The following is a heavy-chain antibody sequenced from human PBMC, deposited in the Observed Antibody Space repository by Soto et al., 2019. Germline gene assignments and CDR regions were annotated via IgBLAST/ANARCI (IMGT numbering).Heavy chain of an antibody. J-gene: IGHJ4*02. D-gene: IGHD1-26*01. Sequence: QITLKESGPTLVKPTQTLTLTCTFSGFSLSTSGVGVGWIRQPPGKALEWLTLIYWDDDKRNTPSLKSRLTSTKDTSKNQGVLTMTNMDPVDTATYYCARQWGPKYYFDYWGQGTLVTVSS. CDR2: IYWDDDK. CDR3: ARQWGPKYYFDY. CDR1: GFSLSTSGVG. V-gene: IGHV2-5*02.